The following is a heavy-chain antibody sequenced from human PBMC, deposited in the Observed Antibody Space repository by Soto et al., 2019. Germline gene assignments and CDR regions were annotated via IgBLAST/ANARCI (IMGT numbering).Heavy chain of an antibody. CDR3: AREGEDTAMTNLYYYCYGMDV. CDR1: GFTFSSYA. V-gene: IGHV3-23*01. J-gene: IGHJ6*02. CDR2: NRGSGRST. D-gene: IGHD5-18*01. Sequence: EVQLLESGGGLVQPGGSLRLSCAASGFTFSSYAMSWVRQAPGKGLEWYSANRGSGRSTYYSDSVKGRFTISRDNSQNTVYLQMNSLRAENTAVYYFAREGEDTAMTNLYYYCYGMDVWGQGTTVTVSS.